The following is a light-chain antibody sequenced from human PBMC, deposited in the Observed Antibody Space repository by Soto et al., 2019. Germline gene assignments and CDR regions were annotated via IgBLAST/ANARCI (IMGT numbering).Light chain of an antibody. CDR1: SSDVGGYNY. CDR3: SSYTSSSTLNV. V-gene: IGLV2-14*03. Sequence: QSALTQPASVSGSPGQSITISCTGTSSDVGGYNYVSWYQQHPRKAPKLMIYDVSDRPSGVSNRFSGSKSGNTASLPISGLQAEDEADYYCSSYTSSSTLNVFLTGTKHTVL. J-gene: IGLJ1*01. CDR2: DVS.